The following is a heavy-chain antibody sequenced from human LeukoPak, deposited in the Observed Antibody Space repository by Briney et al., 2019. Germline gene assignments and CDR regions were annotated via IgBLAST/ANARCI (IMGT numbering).Heavy chain of an antibody. D-gene: IGHD6-19*01. J-gene: IGHJ3*02. Sequence: PSETLSLTCTVSGGSISSDSYYWSWIRQPAGKGLEWIGRIYSSGSTNYNPSLKSRVTISVDTSKNQFSLKLSSVTAADTAVYYCASEQWAFDMWGQGTMVTVSS. CDR3: ASEQWAFDM. V-gene: IGHV4-61*02. CDR1: GGSISSDSYY. CDR2: IYSSGST.